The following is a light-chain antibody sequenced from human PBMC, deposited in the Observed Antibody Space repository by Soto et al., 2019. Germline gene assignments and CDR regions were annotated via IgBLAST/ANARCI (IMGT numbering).Light chain of an antibody. J-gene: IGLJ3*02. CDR1: SSNVGSNT. CDR3: AAWDDSLNAHWV. CDR2: SNN. Sequence: QSVLTQPPSASGTPGQRVTISCSGSSSNVGSNTVNWYQQLPGTAPKLLIYSNNQRPSGVAVRFSGSKSGTSASLAISGLQSEDEADYDCAAWDDSLNAHWVFGGGTKLTVL. V-gene: IGLV1-44*01.